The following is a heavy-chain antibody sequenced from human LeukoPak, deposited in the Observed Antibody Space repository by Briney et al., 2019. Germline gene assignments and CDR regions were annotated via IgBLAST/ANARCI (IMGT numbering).Heavy chain of an antibody. CDR2: ISSSGATT. J-gene: IGHJ4*02. CDR1: GFTCSDYY. D-gene: IGHD3-10*01. Sequence: GGSLRLSCAASGFTCSDYYMSWIRQAPGKGLQWISYISSSGATTYYADSVKGRFAISRDNSKNTLYLQMNSLRAEDTAVYYCARVGDDGEGGLDYWGQGTLVTVSS. V-gene: IGHV3-11*01. CDR3: ARVGDDGEGGLDY.